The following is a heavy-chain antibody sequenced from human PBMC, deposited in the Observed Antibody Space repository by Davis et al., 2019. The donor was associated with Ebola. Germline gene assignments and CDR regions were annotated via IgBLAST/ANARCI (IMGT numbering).Heavy chain of an antibody. J-gene: IGHJ4*02. CDR1: GYTFTGHY. CDR2: INPNTGAT. V-gene: IGHV1-2*02. D-gene: IGHD1-1*01. CDR3: AKLEPNMAALDY. Sequence: ASVKVSCKTFGYTFTGHYLHWVRQAPGQGLEWMGWINPNTGATKYAQKFQGRVTMTRDTFISTAYMDLSRLTFDDTAVYYCAKLEPNMAALDYWGQGTLVTVSS.